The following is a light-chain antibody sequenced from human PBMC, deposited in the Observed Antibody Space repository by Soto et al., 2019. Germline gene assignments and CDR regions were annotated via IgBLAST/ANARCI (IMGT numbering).Light chain of an antibody. Sequence: EIVMTQSPATLSVSPGERATLSCRASQSIGNNLAWYQQKPGQAPRLLIYGASTRATGIPARFSGSGSGTDFTLTISSLEPEDFAIYYCQHRSDWPITFGQGTRLEIK. CDR3: QHRSDWPIT. J-gene: IGKJ5*01. CDR2: GAS. CDR1: QSIGNN. V-gene: IGKV3-15*01.